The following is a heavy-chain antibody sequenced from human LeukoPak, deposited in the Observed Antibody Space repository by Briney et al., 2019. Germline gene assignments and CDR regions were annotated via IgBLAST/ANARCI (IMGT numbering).Heavy chain of an antibody. D-gene: IGHD5-18*01. CDR3: VRDGSGYGLDY. CDR2: ISSSSSYI. Sequence: GGSLRLSCAASGFTFSSYSTNWVRQAPGKGLEWVSSISSSSSYIYYADSVKGRFTISRDNAKNSLYLQMNSLRAEDTAVYYCVRDGSGYGLDYWGQGTLVTVSS. CDR1: GFTFSSYS. V-gene: IGHV3-21*01. J-gene: IGHJ4*02.